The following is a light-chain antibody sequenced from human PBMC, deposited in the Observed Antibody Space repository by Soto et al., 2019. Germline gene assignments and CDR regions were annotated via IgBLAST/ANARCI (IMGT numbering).Light chain of an antibody. CDR1: SSNIGAGYD. CDR2: GNS. CDR3: QSYDSSLSANYV. V-gene: IGLV1-40*01. J-gene: IGLJ1*01. Sequence: SVLTQPPSVSGAPGQRVAISCTGSSSNIGAGYDVHWYQQLPGTAPKLLIYGNSNRPSGVPDRFSGSKSGTSASLAITGLQAEDEADYYCQSYDSSLSANYVFGPGTKLTVL.